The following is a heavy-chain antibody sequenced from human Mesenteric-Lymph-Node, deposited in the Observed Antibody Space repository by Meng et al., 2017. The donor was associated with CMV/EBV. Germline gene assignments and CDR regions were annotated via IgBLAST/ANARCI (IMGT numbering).Heavy chain of an antibody. CDR1: GGSISSRSSY. Sequence: QLQLEESGPGLVKHSETLSLTCTVAGGSISSRSSYWGWIRQPPGKGLEWIGYIYYSGSTYYYNPSLKTRVTISVDTSKNQFSLKLSSVTAVDTAVYYCARHSALLVTNFDYWGQGTLVTVS. CDR3: ARHSALLVTNFDY. J-gene: IGHJ4*02. CDR2: IYYSGSTY. D-gene: IGHD5-18*01. V-gene: IGHV4-39*01.